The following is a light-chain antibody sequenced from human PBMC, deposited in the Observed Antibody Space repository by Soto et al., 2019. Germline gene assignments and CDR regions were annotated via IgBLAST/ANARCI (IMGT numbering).Light chain of an antibody. CDR3: QQYYSYPHT. Sequence: AIRMTQSPSSFSASTGDRVTITCLASQGISSYLAWYQQKPGKAPKLLIYAASTLQSGVPSRFSGSGSGTDFTLTISCLQSEDFATYYCQQYYSYPHTFGQGTKVEIK. CDR2: AAS. J-gene: IGKJ1*01. CDR1: QGISSY. V-gene: IGKV1-8*01.